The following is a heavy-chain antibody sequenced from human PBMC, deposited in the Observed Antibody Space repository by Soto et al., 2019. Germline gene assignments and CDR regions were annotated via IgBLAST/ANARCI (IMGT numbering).Heavy chain of an antibody. CDR3: ARSIDYYGSGSYPVSVWYYYGMDV. CDR2: IIPIFGTA. Sequence: EASVKVSCKASGGTFSSYASSWVRQDPGQGLEWMGGIIPIFGTANYAQKFQGRVTITADESTSTAYMELSSLRSEDTAVYYCARSIDYYGSGSYPVSVWYYYGMDVWGQGTTVTVSS. V-gene: IGHV1-69*13. CDR1: GGTFSSYA. J-gene: IGHJ6*02. D-gene: IGHD3-10*01.